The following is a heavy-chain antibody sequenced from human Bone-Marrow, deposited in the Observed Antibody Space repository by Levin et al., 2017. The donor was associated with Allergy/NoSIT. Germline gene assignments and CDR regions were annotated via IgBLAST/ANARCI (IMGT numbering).Heavy chain of an antibody. CDR2: ISYDGSNK. CDR3: AKGPIVVVVAATLDY. D-gene: IGHD2-15*01. Sequence: QAGGSLRLSCAASGFTFSSYGMHWVRQAPGKGLEWVAVISYDGSNKYYADSVKGRFTISRDNSKNTLYLQMNSLRAEDTAVYYCAKGPIVVVVAATLDYWGQGTLVTVSS. CDR1: GFTFSSYG. J-gene: IGHJ4*02. V-gene: IGHV3-30*18.